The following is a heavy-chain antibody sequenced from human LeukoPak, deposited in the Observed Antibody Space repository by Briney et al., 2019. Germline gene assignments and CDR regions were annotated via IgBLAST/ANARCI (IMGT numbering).Heavy chain of an antibody. V-gene: IGHV7-4-1*02. D-gene: IGHD2-15*01. CDR1: GYTFTSYA. J-gene: IGHJ4*02. CDR3: AIWYCSGGRCYSNARTFDY. Sequence: ASVKVSCNASGYTFTSYAMNWVREAPGQGLEWRGWINTITVNPTSAQGPTGRFVFSLDTSVSTAYLQISSLKAEDTAVYYCAIWYCSGGRCYSNARTFDYWGQGTRVSVSS. CDR2: INTITVNP.